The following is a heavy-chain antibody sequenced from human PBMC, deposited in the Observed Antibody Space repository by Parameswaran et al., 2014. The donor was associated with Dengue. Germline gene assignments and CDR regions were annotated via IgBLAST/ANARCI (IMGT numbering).Heavy chain of an antibody. V-gene: IGHV1-18*01. D-gene: IGHD2/OR15-2a*01. CDR2: ISAYNGNT. Sequence: SWVRQAPGQGLEWMGWISAYNGNTNYAQKLQGRVTMTTDTSTSTAYMELRSLRSDDTAVYYCARGVDSTPHPSGFGYWGQGTLVTVSS. J-gene: IGHJ4*02. CDR3: ARGVDSTPHPSGFGY.